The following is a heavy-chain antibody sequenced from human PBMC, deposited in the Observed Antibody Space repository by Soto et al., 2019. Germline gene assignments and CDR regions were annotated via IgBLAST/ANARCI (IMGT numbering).Heavy chain of an antibody. CDR2: INHSGST. D-gene: IGHD6-6*01. CDR1: GGSFSGYY. Sequence: PSETLSLTCAVYGGSFSGYYWSWIRQPPGKGLEWIGEINHSGSTNYNPSLKSRFTVSVDTSKNQFSLKLSSVTAADTAVYCCARPRRQYYYYYMDVWGKGTTVTVSS. J-gene: IGHJ6*03. CDR3: ARPRRQYYYYYMDV. V-gene: IGHV4-34*01.